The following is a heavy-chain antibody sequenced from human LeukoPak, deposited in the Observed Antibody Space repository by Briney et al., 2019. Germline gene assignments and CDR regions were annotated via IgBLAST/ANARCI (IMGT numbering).Heavy chain of an antibody. V-gene: IGHV3-48*01. J-gene: IGHJ4*02. D-gene: IGHD6-6*01. CDR3: AGGGGHFTDSSLYYFDY. CDR1: GFTFTSYS. Sequence: GGALRLSCAASGFTFTSYSMNWVRKAPGKGLEWVSYIISSSSTIYYADSVKARLTISRNNAKNSMYLQMHSLRAEDTAVYYCAGGGGHFTDSSLYYFDYWGQGTLVTVSS. CDR2: IISSSSTI.